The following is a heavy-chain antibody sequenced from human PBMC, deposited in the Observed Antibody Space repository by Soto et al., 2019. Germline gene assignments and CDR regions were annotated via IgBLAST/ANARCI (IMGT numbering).Heavy chain of an antibody. V-gene: IGHV3-23*01. J-gene: IGHJ3*01. Sequence: EVQLLESGGGLVQPGGSLRLSCAASGFTFSSYAMSWVRQAPGKGLEWVSAVSGSGGTTYYADSVKGRFTFSRDSSKTMLFLQMNRLRAEDPAVYYCATTASGRFLAFDSWGQGTMVTVSS. CDR1: GFTFSSYA. CDR3: ATTASGRFLAFDS. CDR2: VSGSGGTT. D-gene: IGHD6-25*01.